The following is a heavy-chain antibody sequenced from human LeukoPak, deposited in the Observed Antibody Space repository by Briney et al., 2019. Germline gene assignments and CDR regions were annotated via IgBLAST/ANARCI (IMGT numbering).Heavy chain of an antibody. V-gene: IGHV3-30*02. CDR3: AKDRRYSGYDNFDY. CDR1: RFTFSSYG. D-gene: IGHD5-12*01. J-gene: IGHJ4*02. CDR2: IQYDGSNE. Sequence: GGSLRLSCAASRFTFSSYGMHWVRQAPGKGLEWVAYIQYDGSNEQYADSVKGRFSISRDSSKNILYLQMNSLRAEDTAVYYCAKDRRYSGYDNFDYWGQGTLVTVSS.